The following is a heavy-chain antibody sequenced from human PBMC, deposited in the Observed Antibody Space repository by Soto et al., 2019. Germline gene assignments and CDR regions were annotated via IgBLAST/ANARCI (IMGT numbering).Heavy chain of an antibody. Sequence: ASVKVSCKASGYTFTSYYMHWVRQAPGRGLEWMGIINPSGGSIIYAQKLQGRVTMTRDTSTSTVYMELSSLRSEDTAVYYCARPYSSSWYDGGYWGQGTLVTVSS. CDR1: GYTFTSYY. J-gene: IGHJ4*02. V-gene: IGHV1-46*01. CDR2: INPSGGSI. CDR3: ARPYSSSWYDGGY. D-gene: IGHD6-13*01.